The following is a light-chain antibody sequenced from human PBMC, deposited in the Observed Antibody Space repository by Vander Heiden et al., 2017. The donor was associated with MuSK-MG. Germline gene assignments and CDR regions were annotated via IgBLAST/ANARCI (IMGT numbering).Light chain of an antibody. V-gene: IGKV1-5*03. CDR3: HQNCKYSPWT. CDR2: KAF. CDR1: QNINNW. Sequence: DIQTTQSPSTLSASVGDTVIISCRVSQNINNWLAWYQQKPGKAPKLLIYKAFDLETGVPSRFSGSEYGTEFTLTISSRQPDDFAPYYCHQNCKYSPWTFGQGTRVEIK. J-gene: IGKJ1*01.